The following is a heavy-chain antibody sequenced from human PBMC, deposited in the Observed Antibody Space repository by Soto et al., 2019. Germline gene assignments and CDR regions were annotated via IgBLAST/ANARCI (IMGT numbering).Heavy chain of an antibody. J-gene: IGHJ6*02. CDR1: GFTFDDYA. CDR3: AKDNGAASWYGMDV. V-gene: IGHV3-9*01. D-gene: IGHD6-13*01. CDR2: ISWNRGCI. Sequence: GGSLRLSCAASGFTFDDYAMHWVRQAPGKGLEWVSGISWNRGCIGYADSVKGRFTISRDNAKNSLYLQMNSLRAEDTALYYWAKDNGAASWYGMDVWGQGTTVTVSS.